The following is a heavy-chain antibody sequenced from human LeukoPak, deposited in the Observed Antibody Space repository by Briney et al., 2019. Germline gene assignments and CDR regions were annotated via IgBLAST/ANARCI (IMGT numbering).Heavy chain of an antibody. V-gene: IGHV3-21*01. CDR1: GFTFSDYS. CDR3: ARDLSSVVAADAFDI. D-gene: IGHD2-15*01. Sequence: GGSLRLSCAASGFTFSDYSMTWVRQAPGKGLEWVSSISSSDIYVYYADSLLGRFTVSRDNAKNSLYLQMNSLRAEDTAVYYCARDLSSVVAADAFDIWGQGTMVTVSS. J-gene: IGHJ3*02. CDR2: ISSSDIYV.